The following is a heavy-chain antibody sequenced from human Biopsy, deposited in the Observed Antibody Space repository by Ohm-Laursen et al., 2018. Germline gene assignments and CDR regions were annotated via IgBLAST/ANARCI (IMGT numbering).Heavy chain of an antibody. CDR3: TRGGYYYDSLAYYYWFDP. J-gene: IGHJ5*02. CDR1: GYTFTGYH. Sequence: AASVTVSCKASGYTFTGYHVHWVRQAPGQGLEWMGWINAKTGDTNYAQKFQGRVTMTRDTSISTAYVDLSSLRSDDTAVYYCTRGGYYYDSLAYYYWFDPWGQGTLVTVSS. V-gene: IGHV1-2*02. D-gene: IGHD3-22*01. CDR2: INAKTGDT.